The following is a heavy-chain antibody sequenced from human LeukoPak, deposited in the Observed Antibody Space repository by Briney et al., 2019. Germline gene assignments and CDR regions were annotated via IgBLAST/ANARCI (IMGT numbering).Heavy chain of an antibody. V-gene: IGHV3-23*01. CDR1: GFTFSSYA. Sequence: GGSLRLSCAASGFTFSSYAMSWVRQAPGKGLEWVSAISGSGGSTYYADSVKGRFTISRDNSKNTLYLQMNSLRAEDTAVYYCAASGGAWLLSYWGQGTLVTVSS. CDR3: AASGGAWLLSY. J-gene: IGHJ4*02. D-gene: IGHD3-22*01. CDR2: ISGSGGST.